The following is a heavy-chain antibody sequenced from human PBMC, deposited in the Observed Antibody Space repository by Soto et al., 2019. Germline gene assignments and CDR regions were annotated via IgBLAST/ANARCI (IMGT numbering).Heavy chain of an antibody. V-gene: IGHV1-69*12. CDR1: GGTFSRYA. CDR3: ARDRGPSSGYYPYWFDP. J-gene: IGHJ5*02. Sequence: QVQLVQSGAEVKKPGSSVKVSCKASGGTFSRYAITWVRQAPGQGLEWLEGIIPIFGIANYAQKVQARVTITADESTSTAYMDLSSLRSEDTAVYYCARDRGPSSGYYPYWFDPWGQGTLVTVSS. CDR2: IIPIFGIA. D-gene: IGHD3-22*01.